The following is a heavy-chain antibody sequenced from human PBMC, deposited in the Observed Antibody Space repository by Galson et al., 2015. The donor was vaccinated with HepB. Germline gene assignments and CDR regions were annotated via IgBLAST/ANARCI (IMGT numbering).Heavy chain of an antibody. CDR1: GYTFTSYA. D-gene: IGHD6-13*01. V-gene: IGHV1-3*01. J-gene: IGHJ4*02. Sequence: SVKVSCKASGYTFTSYAMHWVRQAPGQRLEWMGWINAGNGNTKYSQKFQGRVTITRDTSASTAYMELSSLRSEDTAVYYCARDPGIAAAGPPDYWGQGTRVTVSS. CDR3: ARDPGIAAAGPPDY. CDR2: INAGNGNT.